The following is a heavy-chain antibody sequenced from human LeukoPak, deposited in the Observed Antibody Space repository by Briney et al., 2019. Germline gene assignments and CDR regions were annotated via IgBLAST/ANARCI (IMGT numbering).Heavy chain of an antibody. D-gene: IGHD2-2*01. V-gene: IGHV4-59*01. J-gene: IGHJ2*01. Sequence: SETLSLTCTVSGASIRSSYWSWIRPPPGKGLEWIGYISYTGSTNYNPSLKSRVSLSVDTSKNQFSLELSSVTAADTAVYYCATYRTSFIYWYFDLWGRGTLVTVSS. CDR1: GASIRSSY. CDR2: ISYTGST. CDR3: ATYRTSFIYWYFDL.